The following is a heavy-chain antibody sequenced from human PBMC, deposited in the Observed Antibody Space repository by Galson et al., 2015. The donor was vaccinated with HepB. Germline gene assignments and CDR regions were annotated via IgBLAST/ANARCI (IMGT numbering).Heavy chain of an antibody. J-gene: IGHJ4*02. V-gene: IGHV1-18*01. CDR3: ARAPFHDFWSGYYPDY. Sequence: SVKVSCKASGYTFSTYGITWVRQAPGQGLEWMGWISPYNGNTNYAQKVQGRVTMTTDTSATTAYMELRSLRSDDTAVYYCARAPFHDFWSGYYPDYWGQGTLVTVSS. CDR2: ISPYNGNT. D-gene: IGHD3-3*01. CDR1: GYTFSTYG.